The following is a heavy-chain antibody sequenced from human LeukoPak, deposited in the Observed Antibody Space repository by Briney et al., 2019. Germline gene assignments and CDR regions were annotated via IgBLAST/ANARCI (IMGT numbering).Heavy chain of an antibody. Sequence: GGSLRLSCAASGFTFSSYAMNWVRQAPGKGLEWVSSISSSSSNIYYADSVKGRFTISRDNAKNSLYLQMNSLRVEDTAVYYCARCTTGRTFGSLREIKRSREIDYWGQGTLVTVSS. CDR1: GFTFSSYA. V-gene: IGHV3-21*01. J-gene: IGHJ4*02. CDR2: ISSSSSNI. D-gene: IGHD1-1*01. CDR3: ARCTTGRTFGSLREIKRSREIDY.